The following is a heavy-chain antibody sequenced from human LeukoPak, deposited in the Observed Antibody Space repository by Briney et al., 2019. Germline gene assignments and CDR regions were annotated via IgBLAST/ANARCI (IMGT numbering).Heavy chain of an antibody. Sequence: GASVKVSCKASGYTFTGYYMHWVRQAPGQGLEWMGWINPNGGGTNYAQKFQGRVTMTRDTSISTAYMELSRLRSDDTAVYYCARDPLYYDILTGFYYYMDVWGKGTTVTVSS. V-gene: IGHV1-2*02. J-gene: IGHJ6*03. CDR3: ARDPLYYDILTGFYYYMDV. CDR2: INPNGGGT. CDR1: GYTFTGYY. D-gene: IGHD3-9*01.